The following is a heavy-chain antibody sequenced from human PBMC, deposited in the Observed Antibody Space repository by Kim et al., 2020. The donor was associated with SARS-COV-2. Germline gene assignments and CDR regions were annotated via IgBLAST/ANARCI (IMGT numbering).Heavy chain of an antibody. CDR1: GGSFSGYY. CDR2: INHSGST. Sequence: SETLSLTCAVYGGSFSGYYWSWIRQPPGKGLEWIGEINHSGSTNYNPSLKSRVTISVDTSKNQFSLKLSSVTAADTSVYYCARGPLLDPWGQGTLVTVSS. CDR3: ARGPLLDP. V-gene: IGHV4-34*01. J-gene: IGHJ5*02.